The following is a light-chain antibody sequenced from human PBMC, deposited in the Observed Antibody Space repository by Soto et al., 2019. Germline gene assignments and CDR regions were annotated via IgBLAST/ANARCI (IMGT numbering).Light chain of an antibody. Sequence: EIEMTQSPGTLSLSPGERSTISCRASQVIGSRYLAWYHQKSGQAPRLLIYGASSRATGIPDRFSGSGSGTDFTLTISRLEPEDFGVYYCQQFGSSNPHTFGQGTKLEIK. J-gene: IGKJ2*01. CDR2: GAS. CDR3: QQFGSSNPHT. V-gene: IGKV3-20*01. CDR1: QVIGSRY.